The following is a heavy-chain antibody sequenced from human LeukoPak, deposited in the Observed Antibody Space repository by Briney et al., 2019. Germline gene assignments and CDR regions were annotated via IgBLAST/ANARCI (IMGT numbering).Heavy chain of an antibody. D-gene: IGHD3-22*01. CDR2: ISGSGGST. J-gene: IGHJ4*02. V-gene: IGHV3-23*01. Sequence: GGSLRLSCAASGFTFNTYAMIWVRQAPGKGLEWVSAISGSGGSTFYANSVKGRFTISRDNSKNTLYLQMNSLRVEDTAVYYCAKLYDGLVKYWGQGTLVTVSA. CDR3: AKLYDGLVKY. CDR1: GFTFNTYA.